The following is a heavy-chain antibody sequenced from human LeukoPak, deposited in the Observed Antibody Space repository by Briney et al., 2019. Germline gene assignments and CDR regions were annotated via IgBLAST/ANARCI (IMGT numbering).Heavy chain of an antibody. CDR1: GFTFNLYA. D-gene: IGHD6-19*01. CDR3: AKRGAGSGGLHY. J-gene: IGHJ4*02. V-gene: IGHV3-23*01. Sequence: GGSLRLSCAASGFTFNLYAMTWVRQAPGKGLEWVSIFYETLKTDYADSVKGRFTISRDTSNNMLYLQMNSLRTEDTAIYYCAKRGAGSGGLHYWGQGALVTVSS. CDR2: FYETLKT.